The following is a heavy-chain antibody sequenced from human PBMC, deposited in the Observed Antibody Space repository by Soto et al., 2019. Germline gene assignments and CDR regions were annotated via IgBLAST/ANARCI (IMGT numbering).Heavy chain of an antibody. D-gene: IGHD3-3*01. CDR3: IFSTVGV. J-gene: IGHJ6*01. CDR2: INADGSST. V-gene: IGHV3-74*01. Sequence: EVQLVESGGGLVEPGESLRLSCVASGFTFSSHWMHWVRQAQGKGLVWVSGINADGSSTNSADSVKGRFTISRDNAKNTPYLEMNSLGAEDTAVYFCIFSTVGVWCQGTTVTVSS. CDR1: GFTFSSHW.